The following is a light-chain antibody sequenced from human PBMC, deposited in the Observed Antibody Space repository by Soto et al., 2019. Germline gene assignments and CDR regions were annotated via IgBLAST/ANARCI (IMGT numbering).Light chain of an antibody. J-gene: IGLJ1*01. CDR1: SSNIGAGYD. V-gene: IGLV1-40*01. Sequence: QSVLTQPPSVSGAPGQRVTISCTGSSSNIGAGYDVHWYQQLPGTAPKLLIYGNSNRPSGVPDRFSGSKSGTSASLAITGLQAEDEADYYCQSYDSCLRVFGTGTKLTVL. CDR2: GNS. CDR3: QSYDSCLRV.